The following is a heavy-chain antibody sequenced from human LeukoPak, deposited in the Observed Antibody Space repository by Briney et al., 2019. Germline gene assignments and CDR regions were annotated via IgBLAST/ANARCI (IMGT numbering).Heavy chain of an antibody. D-gene: IGHD3-3*01. J-gene: IGHJ4*02. CDR2: VHLDGRT. CDR3: AREGGFYRPLDY. V-gene: IGHV4-4*02. CDR1: GGSVINTNW. Sequence: PSETLSLTCGVSGGSVINTNWWSWVRQPPGKGLEWIGEVHLDGRTNYNPSLESRLTMSVDVSENQVSLKLTSVTAADTAVYYCAREGGFYRPLDYSGQGTLVTVSS.